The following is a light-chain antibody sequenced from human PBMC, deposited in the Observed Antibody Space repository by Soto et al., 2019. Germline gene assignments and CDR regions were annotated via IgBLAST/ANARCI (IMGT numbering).Light chain of an antibody. V-gene: IGKV1-39*01. J-gene: IGKJ1*01. CDR1: LTIGDS. CDR2: GAS. CDR3: KQTYNLPRT. Sequence: DIRITQSPSSLSAYVGDRVIITFRSSLTIGDSLSWFQQKVGKPPTLLIYGASALQSGVPARFSGSGSGTDFTLTINNMQSEDFATYYCKQTYNLPRTFGKGTKVDIK.